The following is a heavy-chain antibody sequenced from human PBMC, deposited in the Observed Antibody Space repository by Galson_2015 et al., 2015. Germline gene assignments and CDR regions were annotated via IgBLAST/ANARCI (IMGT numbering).Heavy chain of an antibody. J-gene: IGHJ4*02. CDR1: GFTFSNAW. CDR2: IKSKTDGGTT. D-gene: IGHD4-17*01. Sequence: SLRLSCAASGFTFSNAWMSWVRQAPGKGLEWVGRIKSKTDGGTTDYAAPVKGRFTISRDDSKNTLYLQMNSLKTEDTAVYYCTTERRYGDYFDYWGQGTLVTVSS. V-gene: IGHV3-15*01. CDR3: TTERRYGDYFDY.